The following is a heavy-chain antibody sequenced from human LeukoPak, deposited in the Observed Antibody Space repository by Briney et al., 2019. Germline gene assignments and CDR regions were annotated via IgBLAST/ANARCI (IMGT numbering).Heavy chain of an antibody. Sequence: GGSLRLSCAASGFTFSSYDMTWVRQAPGKGLEWVSSITGSGGTTYYADSVKGRFTISRDNSKNTLYLQMNSLRAEDTAVYYCAKDLVGATSHWGQGTLVTVSS. D-gene: IGHD1-26*01. CDR2: ITGSGGTT. V-gene: IGHV3-23*01. CDR3: AKDLVGATSH. J-gene: IGHJ4*02. CDR1: GFTFSSYD.